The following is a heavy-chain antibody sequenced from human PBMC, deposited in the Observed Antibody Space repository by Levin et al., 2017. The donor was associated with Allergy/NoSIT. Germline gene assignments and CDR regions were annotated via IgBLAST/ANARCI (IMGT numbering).Heavy chain of an antibody. V-gene: IGHV3-48*01. CDR3: ARDSPSSGQFDY. J-gene: IGHJ4*02. CDR2: IIGSGETI. CDR1: GFRFSSYA. Sequence: SGGSLRLSCAASGFRFSSYAMNWVRQTPGKGLQWLSYIIGSGETIFYSDSVKGRFTISRDNAKNSLYLQMNSLRAEDTAVYYCARDSPSSGQFDYWGQGTLVTVSS. D-gene: IGHD3-22*01.